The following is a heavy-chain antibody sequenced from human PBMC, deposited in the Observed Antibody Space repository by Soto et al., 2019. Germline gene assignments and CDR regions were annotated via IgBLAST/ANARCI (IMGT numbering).Heavy chain of an antibody. Sequence: ASVKVSCKASGYTFTSYDINWVRQATGQGLEWMGWMNPNSGNTGYAQKFQGRVTMTRNTSISTAYMELSSLRSEDTAVYYCATRQGGPVDTAMVSSWGQGTLVTVSS. CDR1: GYTFTSYD. D-gene: IGHD5-18*01. V-gene: IGHV1-8*01. CDR3: ATRQGGPVDTAMVSS. CDR2: MNPNSGNT. J-gene: IGHJ5*02.